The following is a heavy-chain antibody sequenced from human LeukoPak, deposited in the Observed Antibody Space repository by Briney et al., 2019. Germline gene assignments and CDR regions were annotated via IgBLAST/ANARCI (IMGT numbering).Heavy chain of an antibody. CDR2: ISWNSGSI. D-gene: IGHD2-2*01. Sequence: GGSLRLSCAASGFTFDDYAMHWVRQVPGKGLEWVSGISWNSGSIGYADSVKGRFTISRDNAKNSLYLQMNSLRAEDTALYYCAAAPYQLLRTPMDYWGQGTLVTVSS. V-gene: IGHV3-9*01. CDR3: AAAPYQLLRTPMDY. J-gene: IGHJ4*02. CDR1: GFTFDDYA.